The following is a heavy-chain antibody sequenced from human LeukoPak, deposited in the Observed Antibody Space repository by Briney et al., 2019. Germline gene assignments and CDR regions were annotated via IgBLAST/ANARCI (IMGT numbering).Heavy chain of an antibody. CDR3: ARELVYCSGGSCYNDYFDY. CDR1: GYTFTGYY. V-gene: IGHV1-2*02. J-gene: IGHJ4*02. CDR2: INPNSGGT. D-gene: IGHD2-15*01. Sequence: ASVKVSCKASGYTFTGYYMHWVRQAPGQGLEWMGWINPNSGGTNYAQKFQGRVTMTRDTSISTAYMELSSLRSEDTAVYYCARELVYCSGGSCYNDYFDYWGQGTLVTVSS.